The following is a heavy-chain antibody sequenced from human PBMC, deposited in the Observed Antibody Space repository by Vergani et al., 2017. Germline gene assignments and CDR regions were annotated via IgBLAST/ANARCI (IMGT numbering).Heavy chain of an antibody. V-gene: IGHV1-2*02. J-gene: IGHJ4*02. Sequence: QVQLVQSGAEVKKPGSSVKVSCKASGGTFSSYTISWVRQAPGQGLEWMGRINPNSGGTNYAQKFQGRVTMTRDTSISTAYMELSRLRSDDTAVYYCARDKERWDFDYWGQGTLVTVSS. CDR3: ARDKERWDFDY. CDR2: INPNSGGT. D-gene: IGHD4-23*01. CDR1: GGTFSSYT.